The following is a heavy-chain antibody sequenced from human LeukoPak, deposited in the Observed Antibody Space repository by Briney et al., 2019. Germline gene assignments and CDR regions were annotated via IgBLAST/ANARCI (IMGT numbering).Heavy chain of an antibody. CDR1: GGSISSSSYY. CDR3: ARVGCSGGSCGWFDP. Sequence: SETLSLTCTVSGGSISSSSYYWGWIRQPPGKGLEWIGSIYYSGSTYYNPSLKSRVTISVDTSKNQFSLKPSSVTAADTAVYYCARVGCSGGSCGWFDPWGQGTLVTVSS. V-gene: IGHV4-39*07. J-gene: IGHJ5*02. CDR2: IYYSGST. D-gene: IGHD2-15*01.